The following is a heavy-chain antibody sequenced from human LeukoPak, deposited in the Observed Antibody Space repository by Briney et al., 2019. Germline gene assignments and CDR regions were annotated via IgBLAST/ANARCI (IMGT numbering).Heavy chain of an antibody. J-gene: IGHJ6*04. CDR2: ISGSGGRT. D-gene: IGHD2-2*01. CDR1: GFTFSSYA. V-gene: IGHV3-23*01. CDR3: AKNPPDPVVLPGGYFNSYGVDV. Sequence: GGSLRLSCAVSGFTFSSYAMSWVRQAPGKGREGVSGISGSGGRTYYADSVKDHLTISRDNSKNTLYLQMNSLRAEDPAVYYCAKNPPDPVVLPGGYFNSYGVDVWGKGTTVTVSS.